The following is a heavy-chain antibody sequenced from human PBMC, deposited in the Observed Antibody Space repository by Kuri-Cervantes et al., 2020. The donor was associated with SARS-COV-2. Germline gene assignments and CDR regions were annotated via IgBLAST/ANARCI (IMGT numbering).Heavy chain of an antibody. CDR1: GFTFSSYW. J-gene: IGHJ6*03. V-gene: IGHV3-7*01. D-gene: IGHD1-26*01. CDR3: ARASGVGATLDHYYYYYMDV. CDR2: IKQDGSEK. Sequence: GGSLRLSCAASGFTFSSYWMSWVRQAPGKGLEWVANIKQDGSEKYYVDSVKGRFTISRDNAKNSLYLQMNSLRAEDTAVYYCARASGVGATLDHYYYYYMDVWGKGTTVTVSS.